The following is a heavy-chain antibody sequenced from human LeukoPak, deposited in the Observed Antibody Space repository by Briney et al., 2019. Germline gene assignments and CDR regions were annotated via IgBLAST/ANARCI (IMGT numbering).Heavy chain of an antibody. D-gene: IGHD6-6*01. J-gene: IGHJ4*02. V-gene: IGHV4-34*01. CDR1: GGSFSGYY. CDR2: INHSGST. Sequence: SETLSLTCAVYGGSFSGYYWSWIRQPPGKGLEWIGEINHSGSTNYNPSLKSRVTISVDTSKNQFSLKLSSVTAADTAVYYCARAPMRAARPLRFDYWGQGTLVTVSS. CDR3: ARAPMRAARPLRFDY.